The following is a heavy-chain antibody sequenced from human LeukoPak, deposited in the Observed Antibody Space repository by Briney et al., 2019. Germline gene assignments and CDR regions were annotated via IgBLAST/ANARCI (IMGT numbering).Heavy chain of an antibody. Sequence: GGSLRLSCAASGFTFSAYSMNWVRQAPGKGLEWISFIRHDSSDIYDADSVKGRFTISRDNSKNTLYLQVNSLRAEDTAVYYCAKGGKWDVTPFDYWGQGTLVTVSS. CDR1: GFTFSAYS. CDR2: IRHDSSDI. CDR3: AKGGKWDVTPFDY. V-gene: IGHV3-48*01. D-gene: IGHD1-26*01. J-gene: IGHJ4*02.